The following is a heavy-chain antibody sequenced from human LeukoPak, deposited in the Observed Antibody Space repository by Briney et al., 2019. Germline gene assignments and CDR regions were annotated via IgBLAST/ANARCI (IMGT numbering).Heavy chain of an antibody. Sequence: SVKVSCKASGGTFSSYAISWVRQAPGQGLEWMGGIIPIFGTANYAQKFQGRVTITADEPTSTAYMELSSLRSEDTAVYYCARAGVEIAAAGKWFDPWGQGTLVTVSS. CDR2: IIPIFGTA. CDR3: ARAGVEIAAAGKWFDP. J-gene: IGHJ5*02. D-gene: IGHD6-13*01. CDR1: GGTFSSYA. V-gene: IGHV1-69*13.